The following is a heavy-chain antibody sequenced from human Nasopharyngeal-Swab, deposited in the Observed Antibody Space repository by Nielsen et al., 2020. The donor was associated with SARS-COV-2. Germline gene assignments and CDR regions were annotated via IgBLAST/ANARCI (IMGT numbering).Heavy chain of an antibody. CDR3: ARAASGYSSSWYYYYYYMDV. D-gene: IGHD6-13*01. J-gene: IGHJ6*03. CDR2: ISSSSSTI. Sequence: GESLKISCAASGFTFSSYSMNWVRQAPGKGPEWVSYISSSSSTIYYADSVKGRFTISRDNAKNSLYLQMNSLRAEDTAVYYCARAASGYSSSWYYYYYYMDVWGKGTTVTVSS. V-gene: IGHV3-48*01. CDR1: GFTFSSYS.